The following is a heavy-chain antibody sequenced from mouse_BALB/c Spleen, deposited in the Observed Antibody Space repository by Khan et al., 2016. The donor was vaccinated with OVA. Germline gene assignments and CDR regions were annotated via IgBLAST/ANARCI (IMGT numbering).Heavy chain of an antibody. CDR1: GYTFTSYV. CDR3: VRSLFYYGRAYEGFAY. V-gene: IGHV1S136*01. Sequence: VQLKQSGPELVKPGASVKMSCKASGYTFTSYVMHWVKQKPRQGLEWIGYISPNSDGSKYNEKFRGKATLTSDKSSSTAYMELSSLTSEDSAVYYCVRSLFYYGRAYEGFAYWGQGTLVTVSA. CDR2: ISPNSDGS. D-gene: IGHD1-1*01. J-gene: IGHJ3*01.